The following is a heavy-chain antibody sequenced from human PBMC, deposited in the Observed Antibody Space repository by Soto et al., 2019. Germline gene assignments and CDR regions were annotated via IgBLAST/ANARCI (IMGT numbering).Heavy chain of an antibody. Sequence: GGSLRLSCAASGFTFSAYGMHLVRQAPGKGLEWVAVISYDGNNQYSADSVKGRFTISRDNSKNTLYLQMNSLRAEDTAVYYCAKARCTTSNCYVPDYWGQGTLVTVSS. D-gene: IGHD2-8*01. CDR1: GFTFSAYG. CDR3: AKARCTTSNCYVPDY. J-gene: IGHJ4*02. CDR2: ISYDGNNQ. V-gene: IGHV3-30*18.